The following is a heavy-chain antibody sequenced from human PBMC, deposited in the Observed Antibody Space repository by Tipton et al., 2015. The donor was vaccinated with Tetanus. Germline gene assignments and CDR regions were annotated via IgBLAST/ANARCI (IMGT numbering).Heavy chain of an antibody. CDR3: ARDHYYESNGYNF. Sequence: QLVQSGAEVKMPGASVKVSCKASGYIFTGYYIHWVRQAPGQGLEWMGWINPDSGDTDYAQNFQGRVTMTRDTSTSTAYMELDRLRSDDTALYFCARDHYYESNGYNFWGQGTLITVSS. V-gene: IGHV1-2*02. CDR1: GYIFTGYY. D-gene: IGHD3-22*01. J-gene: IGHJ4*02. CDR2: INPDSGDT.